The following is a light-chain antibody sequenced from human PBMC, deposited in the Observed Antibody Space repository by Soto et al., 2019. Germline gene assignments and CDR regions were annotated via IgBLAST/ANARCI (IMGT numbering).Light chain of an antibody. Sequence: EIVLTQSPGTLSLSPGERATLSCRASQSVSSSYLAWYQQKPGQAPRLLIYGASSRATGIPDRFSGSGSGTDFTLTISRLEPEDFVLYYCQQYSSSPWTFGQGTKVEIK. CDR1: QSVSSSY. CDR2: GAS. CDR3: QQYSSSPWT. V-gene: IGKV3-20*01. J-gene: IGKJ1*01.